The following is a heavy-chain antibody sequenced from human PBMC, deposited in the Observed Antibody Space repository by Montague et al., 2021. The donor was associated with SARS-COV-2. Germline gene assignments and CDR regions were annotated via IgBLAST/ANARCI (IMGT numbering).Heavy chain of an antibody. J-gene: IGHJ6*03. CDR3: ARLGDGVVPSPILGVGPYYSYYYMDV. Sequence: SETLSLTCAVHGGSFSTYSWNWIRQPPGKGLEWIGEIHHGGSTNYNPSLKSRVTISADTSKNQFSLKLTSVAAADTAVYYCARLGDGVVPSPILGVGPYYSYYYMDVWVQGTPVTVSS. D-gene: IGHD2-2*02. V-gene: IGHV4-34*01. CDR1: GGSFSTYS. CDR2: IHHGGST.